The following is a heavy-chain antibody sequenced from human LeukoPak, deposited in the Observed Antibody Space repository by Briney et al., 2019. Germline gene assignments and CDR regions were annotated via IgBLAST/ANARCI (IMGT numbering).Heavy chain of an antibody. CDR1: GFTFSSYA. J-gene: IGHJ5*02. V-gene: IGHV3-30*04. D-gene: IGHD5-24*01. CDR3: ARGTEMATMGSWFDP. Sequence: PGGSLRLSCAASGFTFSSYAIHWVRQAPGKGLEWVAVMSYDGSNKYYADSVKGRFTISRDNAKNSVYLQMNSLRAEDTAVYYCARGTEMATMGSWFDPWGQGTLVTVSS. CDR2: MSYDGSNK.